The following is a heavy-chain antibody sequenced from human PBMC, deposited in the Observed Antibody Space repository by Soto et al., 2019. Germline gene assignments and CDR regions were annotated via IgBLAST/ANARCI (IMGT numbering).Heavy chain of an antibody. Sequence: QVHLVESGGGLVKPGGSLRLSCAASGITFSDCYMNWIRQAPGKGLEWVSYMSSSGNNINYAGCVRGRFTVSRDNAKNSLYLQMNSLRAEDTAIYYCARVRFGQWGYAMDVWGQGTTVTVSS. CDR2: MSSSGNNI. CDR1: GITFSDCY. D-gene: IGHD3-10*01. V-gene: IGHV3-11*01. J-gene: IGHJ6*02. CDR3: ARVRFGQWGYAMDV.